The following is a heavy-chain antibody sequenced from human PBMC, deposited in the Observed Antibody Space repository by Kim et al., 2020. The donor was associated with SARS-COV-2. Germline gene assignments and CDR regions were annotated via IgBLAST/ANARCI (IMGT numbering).Heavy chain of an antibody. Sequence: SVKGRFTISRDNSQNTVWLQMNSLKAEDTAVYYCARERSDSIKTLYYFDYWGQGTLVTVSS. V-gene: IGHV3-30*07. CDR3: ARERSDSIKTLYYFDY. J-gene: IGHJ4*02. D-gene: IGHD3-22*01.